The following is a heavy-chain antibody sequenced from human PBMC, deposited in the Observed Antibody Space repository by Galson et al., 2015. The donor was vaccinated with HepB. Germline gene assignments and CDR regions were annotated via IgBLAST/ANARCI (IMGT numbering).Heavy chain of an antibody. CDR3: ARARITMVRGVPSEYFQH. D-gene: IGHD3-10*01. CDR2: IYSGGST. V-gene: IGHV3-66*01. CDR1: GFTVSSNY. Sequence: SLRLSCAASGFTVSSNYMSWVRQAPGKGLEWVSVIYSGGSTYYADSVKGRFTISRDNSKNTLYLQMNSLRAKDTAVYYCARARITMVRGVPSEYFQHWGQGTLVTVSS. J-gene: IGHJ1*01.